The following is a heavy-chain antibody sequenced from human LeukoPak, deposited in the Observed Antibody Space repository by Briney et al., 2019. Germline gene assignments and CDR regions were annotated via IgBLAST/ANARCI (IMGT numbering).Heavy chain of an antibody. J-gene: IGHJ3*02. D-gene: IGHD6-13*01. CDR1: GGSISSGDYY. V-gene: IGHV4-30-4*08. CDR2: TYYSGST. Sequence: SETLSLTCTVSGGSISSGDYYWSWIRQPPGKGLEWIGYTYYSGSTYYNPSLKSRVTISVDTSKNQFSLKLSSVTAADTAVYYCARAEVGVAAAGTAYDAFDIWGQGTMVTVSS. CDR3: ARAEVGVAAAGTAYDAFDI.